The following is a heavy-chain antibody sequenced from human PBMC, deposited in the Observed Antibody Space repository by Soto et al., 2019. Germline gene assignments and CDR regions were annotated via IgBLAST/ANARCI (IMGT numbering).Heavy chain of an antibody. CDR1: GFTFSSYG. V-gene: IGHV3-33*01. CDR3: ARDLGPYDSSWSDGMDV. Sequence: GGSLRLSCAASGFTFSSYGMHWVRQAPGKGLEWVAVIWYDGSNKYYADSVKGRFTISRDNSKNTLYLQMNSLRAEDTAVYYCARDLGPYDSSWSDGMDVWGQGTTVTVSS. D-gene: IGHD6-6*01. CDR2: IWYDGSNK. J-gene: IGHJ6*02.